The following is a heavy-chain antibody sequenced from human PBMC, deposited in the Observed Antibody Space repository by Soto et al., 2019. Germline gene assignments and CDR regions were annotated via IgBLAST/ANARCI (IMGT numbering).Heavy chain of an antibody. V-gene: IGHV5-10-1*01. CDR2: IDPSDSQT. CDR1: GYSFAGYW. J-gene: IGHJ4*02. CDR3: ARQIYDSDSGPNFQYYFDS. D-gene: IGHD5-12*01. Sequence: GESLKISCKGSGYSFAGYWITWVRQKPGKGLEWMGRIDPSDSQTYYSPSFRGHVTISVTKSITTVFLQWSSLRASDTAMYYCARQIYDSDSGPNFQYYFDSWGQGTPVTVSS.